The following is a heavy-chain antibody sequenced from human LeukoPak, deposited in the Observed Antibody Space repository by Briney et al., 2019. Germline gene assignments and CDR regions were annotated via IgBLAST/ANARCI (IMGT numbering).Heavy chain of an antibody. CDR3: TRSATTVVTPGKKIYYYYMDV. CDR1: GFTFGDYT. J-gene: IGHJ6*03. V-gene: IGHV3-49*04. Sequence: GGSLRLSCKASGFTFGDYTMTWVRQGPGKGLEWVGFIRSKAYGGTTEYAASVKGRFTTSRDDSKSIAYLQMNSLKTEDTAVYYCTRSATTVVTPGKKIYYYYMDVWGKGTTVTVSS. CDR2: IRSKAYGGTT. D-gene: IGHD4-23*01.